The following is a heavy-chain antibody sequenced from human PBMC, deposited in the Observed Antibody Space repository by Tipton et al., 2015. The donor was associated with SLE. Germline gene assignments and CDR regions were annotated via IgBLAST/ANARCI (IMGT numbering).Heavy chain of an antibody. V-gene: IGHV4-34*01. CDR1: GGSFSGYY. Sequence: LRLSCAVYGGSFSGYYWSWIRQPPGKGLEWIGEINHSGSTNYNPSPKSRVTISVDTSKNQFSLKLSSVTAADTAVYYCASRGHYDFWSGYPNAFDIWGQGTMVTVSS. D-gene: IGHD3-3*01. J-gene: IGHJ3*02. CDR2: INHSGST. CDR3: ASRGHYDFWSGYPNAFDI.